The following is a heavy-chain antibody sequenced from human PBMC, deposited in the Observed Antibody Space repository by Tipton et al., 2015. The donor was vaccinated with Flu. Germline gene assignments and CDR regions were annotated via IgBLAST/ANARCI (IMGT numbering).Heavy chain of an antibody. CDR3: AKTIIAAAGRGYFDY. J-gene: IGHJ2*01. D-gene: IGHD6-13*01. Sequence: RSLRLSCAASGFTSDDYAMHWVRQAPGKGLEWVSGIRWNSGSIGYADSVKGRFTISRDNAKNSLYLQMNSLRAEDTALYYCAKTIIAAAGRGYFDYWGRGTLVTVSS. V-gene: IGHV3-9*02. CDR1: GFTSDDYA. CDR2: IRWNSGSI.